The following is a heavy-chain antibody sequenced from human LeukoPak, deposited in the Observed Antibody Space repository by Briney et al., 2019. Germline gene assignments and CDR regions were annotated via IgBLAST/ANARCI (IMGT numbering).Heavy chain of an antibody. CDR3: ARLAIWGGIAVAVLVDDP. CDR1: GGSISSGDYY. J-gene: IGHJ5*02. Sequence: KASETLSLTCTVSGGSISSGDYYWGWIRQPPGKGLEWIGSIYYSGDTYYNPSLKSRVTISVDTSKNQFSLNLSSVTAADTAVYYCARLAIWGGIAVAVLVDDPWGQGTLVTVSS. D-gene: IGHD6-19*01. V-gene: IGHV4-39*01. CDR2: IYYSGDT.